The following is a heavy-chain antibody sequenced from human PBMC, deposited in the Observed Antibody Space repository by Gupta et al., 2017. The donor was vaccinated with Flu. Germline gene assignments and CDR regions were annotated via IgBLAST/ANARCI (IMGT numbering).Heavy chain of an antibody. CDR2: ISGSGGST. J-gene: IGHJ3*02. V-gene: IGHV3-23*01. D-gene: IGHD3-10*01. Sequence: EVQLLESGGGLVQPGGSLRLSCAASGFTFSSYAMSWVRQVPGKGLEWVSAISGSGGSTYYADSVKGRFTISRDNSKNTLYLQMNSLRAEDTAVYYCANILLWFGELLPEDAFDIWGQGTMVTVSS. CDR3: ANILLWFGELLPEDAFDI. CDR1: GFTFSSYA.